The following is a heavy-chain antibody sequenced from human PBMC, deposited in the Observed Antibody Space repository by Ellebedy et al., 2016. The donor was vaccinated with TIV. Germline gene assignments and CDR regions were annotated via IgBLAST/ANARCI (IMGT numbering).Heavy chain of an antibody. CDR2: IYYSGST. D-gene: IGHD3-10*01. Sequence: MPSETLSLTCTVSGGSISSYYWSWIRQPPGKGLEWIGYIYYSGSTNYNPSLKSRVTISVDTSKNQFSLKLSSVTAADTAVYYCARGRTMVRGVIPGGWFDPWGQGTLVTVSS. J-gene: IGHJ5*02. V-gene: IGHV4-59*12. CDR3: ARGRTMVRGVIPGGWFDP. CDR1: GGSISSYY.